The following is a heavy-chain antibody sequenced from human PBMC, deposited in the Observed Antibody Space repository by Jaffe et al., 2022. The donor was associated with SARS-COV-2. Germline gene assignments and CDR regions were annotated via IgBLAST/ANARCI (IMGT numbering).Heavy chain of an antibody. CDR3: AKASDNGSSFPLDLDY. V-gene: IGHV3-23*01. Sequence: EVQLLESGGGLVQPGGSLRLSCAASGFTFSSYAMSWVRQAPGKGLEWVSAISGSGGSTYYADSVKGRFTISRDNSKNTLYLQMNSLRAEDTAVYYCAKASDNGSSFPLDLDYWGQGTLVTVSS. CDR2: ISGSGGST. J-gene: IGHJ4*02. D-gene: IGHD6-6*01. CDR1: GFTFSSYA.